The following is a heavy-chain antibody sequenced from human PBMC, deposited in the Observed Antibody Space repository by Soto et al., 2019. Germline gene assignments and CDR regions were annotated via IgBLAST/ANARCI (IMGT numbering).Heavy chain of an antibody. CDR1: GYTFTSYG. CDR2: ISSYNGNT. Sequence: QVQLVQSGAEVKKPGASVKVSCKASGYTFTSYGISWVRQAPGQGLEWMGWISSYNGNTNYAQKLQGRVTMTTDTSTSTAYMELRSLRSDDTAVYYCARDLNPSYSSSWFRHAFDIWGQGTMVTVSS. V-gene: IGHV1-18*01. CDR3: ARDLNPSYSSSWFRHAFDI. D-gene: IGHD6-13*01. J-gene: IGHJ3*02.